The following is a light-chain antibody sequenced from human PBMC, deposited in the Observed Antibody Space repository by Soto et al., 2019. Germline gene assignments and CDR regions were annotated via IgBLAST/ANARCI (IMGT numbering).Light chain of an antibody. J-gene: IGKJ1*01. Sequence: EIIMTQSPATLSVSPGEGATLSCRTSHSISTNLAWYQHKRGQSPRLLVYGASTRATGVPARFSGSGSGAEFTLSISSLQSEDFAVYYCHQYGSSPRTFGQGTKVEIK. CDR3: HQYGSSPRT. V-gene: IGKV3-15*01. CDR2: GAS. CDR1: HSISTN.